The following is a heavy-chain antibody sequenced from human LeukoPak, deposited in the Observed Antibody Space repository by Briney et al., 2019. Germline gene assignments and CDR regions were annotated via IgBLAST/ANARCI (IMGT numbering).Heavy chain of an antibody. Sequence: ASVKVSCKTSGYTFTAYHMHWVRQAPGQGLEFVGWIYPPTGGTVLAGKLQGRVTMTSDTSIAAAYMELSGLTFDDTAVYYCVRENWYYDHWGQGTLVTVSS. V-gene: IGHV1-2*02. D-gene: IGHD3-16*01. CDR3: VRENWYYDH. J-gene: IGHJ4*02. CDR1: GYTFTAYH. CDR2: IYPPTGGT.